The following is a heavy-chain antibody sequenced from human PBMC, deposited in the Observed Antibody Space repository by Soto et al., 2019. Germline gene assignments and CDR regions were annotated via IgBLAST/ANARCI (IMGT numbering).Heavy chain of an antibody. J-gene: IGHJ4*02. D-gene: IGHD4-17*01. V-gene: IGHV4-30-4*01. CDR1: GGSISSGDYY. CDR3: ARADNDYGDYAVY. CDR2: IYYSGST. Sequence: QVQLQESGPGLVKPSQTLSLTCTVSGGSISSGDYYWSWIRQPPGKGLEWIGYIYYSGSTYYNPSLKSRVTISVDTSKSQFSLKLSSVTAADTAVYYCARADNDYGDYAVYWGQGTLVTVSS.